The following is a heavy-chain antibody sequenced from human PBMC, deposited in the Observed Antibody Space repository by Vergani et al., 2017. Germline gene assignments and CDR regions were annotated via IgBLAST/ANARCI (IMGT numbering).Heavy chain of an antibody. D-gene: IGHD3-3*01. CDR2: INHSGST. V-gene: IGHV4-34*01. CDR1: GGSFSGYY. J-gene: IGHJ4*02. Sequence: QVQLQQWGAGLLKPSETLSLTCAVYGGSFSGYYWSWIRQPPGKGLEWIGEINHSGSTNYNPSLKSRVTISVDTSKNQFSLKLSSVTAADTAVYYCASKYYDCWGGSFTAIDYWGQGTLVTVSS. CDR3: ASKYYDCWGGSFTAIDY.